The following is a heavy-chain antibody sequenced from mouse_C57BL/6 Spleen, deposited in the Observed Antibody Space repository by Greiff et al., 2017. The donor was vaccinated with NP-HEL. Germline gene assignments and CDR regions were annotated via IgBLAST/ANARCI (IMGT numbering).Heavy chain of an antibody. V-gene: IGHV1-52*01. J-gene: IGHJ4*01. D-gene: IGHD2-5*01. CDR2: IDPSDSET. Sequence: QVQLQQPGAELVRPGSSVKLSCKASGYTFTSYWMHWVKQRPIQGLEWIGNIDPSDSETHYNQKFKDKATLTVDKSSSTAYMQLSSLTSEDSAVYYCARRGHSNFYAMDYWGQGTSVTVSS. CDR1: GYTFTSYW. CDR3: ARRGHSNFYAMDY.